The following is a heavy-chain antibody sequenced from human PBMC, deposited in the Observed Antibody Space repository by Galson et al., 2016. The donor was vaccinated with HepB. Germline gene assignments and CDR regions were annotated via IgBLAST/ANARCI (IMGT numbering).Heavy chain of an antibody. V-gene: IGHV6-1*01. CDR3: ARVRSGYSGYANPYYYGMDV. CDR1: GDSVSSNSAT. Sequence: CAISGDSVSSNSATWNWIRQSPSRGLEWLGRTYYRSKWYNDYALSVKSRITINPDTSKNQFSLQLNSVTPEDTVVYYRARVRSGYSGYANPYYYGMDVWGQGTTVTVSS. J-gene: IGHJ6*02. CDR2: TYYRSKWYN. D-gene: IGHD5-12*01.